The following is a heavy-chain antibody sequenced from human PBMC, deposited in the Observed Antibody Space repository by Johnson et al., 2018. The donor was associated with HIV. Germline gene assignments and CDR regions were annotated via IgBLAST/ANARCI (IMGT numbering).Heavy chain of an antibody. V-gene: IGHV3-53*01. CDR1: GFTVSSNY. CDR3: ARVPDYGDYGDAFDI. Sequence: VQLVESGGGLIQPGGSLRLSCAASGFTVSSNYMSWVRQAPGKGLEWVSLIYSGGSTYYAASVKGRFTISRDNHKNTLYLQMKSLRAEDTAVYYCARVPDYGDYGDAFDIWGQGTMVTVSS. J-gene: IGHJ3*02. CDR2: IYSGGST. D-gene: IGHD4-17*01.